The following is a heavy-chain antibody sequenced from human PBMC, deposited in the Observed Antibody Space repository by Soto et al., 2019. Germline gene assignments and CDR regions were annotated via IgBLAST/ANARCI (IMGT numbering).Heavy chain of an antibody. J-gene: IGHJ4*02. CDR1: GGSISSYY. CDR2: IYTSGST. V-gene: IGHV4-4*07. D-gene: IGHD2-2*01. CDR3: ARQYCSSTSCQNHLDY. Sequence: SETLSLTCTVSGGSISSYYWSWIRQPAGKGLEWIGRIYTSGSTNYNPSLKSRVTMPVDTSKNQFSLKLSSVTAADTAVYYCARQYCSSTSCQNHLDYWGQGTLVTVSS.